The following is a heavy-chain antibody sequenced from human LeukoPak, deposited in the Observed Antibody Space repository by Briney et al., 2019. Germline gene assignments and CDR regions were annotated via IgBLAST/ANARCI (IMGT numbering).Heavy chain of an antibody. D-gene: IGHD3-9*01. J-gene: IGHJ4*02. V-gene: IGHV3-73*01. CDR3: TPSLHYILSGFAY. CDR2: IRSKANSYAT. Sequence: GESLKIPCAPAESTSCGAASHGVRQAYGKGLEWVGRIRSKANSYATAYAASVKGRFTITRADSKNTAYLQMNSLKTEDTAVYFCTPSLHYILSGFAYWARETLVTVSS. CDR1: ESTSCGAA.